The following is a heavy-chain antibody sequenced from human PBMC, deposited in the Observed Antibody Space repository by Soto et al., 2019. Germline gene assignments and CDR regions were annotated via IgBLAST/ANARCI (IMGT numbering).Heavy chain of an antibody. CDR1: GFTFSDYW. J-gene: IGHJ4*02. Sequence: DVQLVESGGGLVQPGGSLRLCCATSGFTFSDYWMSWVRQAPGKGLEWVANIKHDGSETYYVDSVKGRFTISRDNARNSVYLQMISLRAEVTALYYCARDRWKEVSDYWGQGTLVTVSS. CDR3: ARDRWKEVSDY. CDR2: IKHDGSET. D-gene: IGHD1-1*01. V-gene: IGHV3-7*03.